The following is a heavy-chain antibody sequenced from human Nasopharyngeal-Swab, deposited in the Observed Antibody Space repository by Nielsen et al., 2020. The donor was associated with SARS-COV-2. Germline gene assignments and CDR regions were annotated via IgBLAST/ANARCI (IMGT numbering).Heavy chain of an antibody. CDR3: ARGLVRSLNSYYYYMDV. CDR1: GGSISSYY. Sequence: SETLSLTFTASGGSISSYYWSWIRQPPGKGLEWIGYIYYSGSTNYNPSLKSRVTISVDTSKNQFSLKLSSVSAADTAVYYCARGLVRSLNSYYYYMDVWGKGTTVTVSS. J-gene: IGHJ6*03. CDR2: IYYSGST. D-gene: IGHD6-6*01. V-gene: IGHV4-59*01.